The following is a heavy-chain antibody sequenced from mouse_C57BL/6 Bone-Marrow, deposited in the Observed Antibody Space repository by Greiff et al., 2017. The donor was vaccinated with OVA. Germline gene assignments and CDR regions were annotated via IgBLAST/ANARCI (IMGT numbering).Heavy chain of an antibody. D-gene: IGHD2-3*01. CDR1: GYAFSSSW. CDR2: IYPGDGDT. CDR3: ARHEDGYYASYFDY. Sequence: VQLQQSGPELVKPGASVKISCKASGYAFSSSWMNWVKQRPGKGLEWIGRIYPGDGDTNYNGKFKGKATLTADKSSSTAYMQLSSLTSVNSAVYFCARHEDGYYASYFDYWGQGTTLTVSS. V-gene: IGHV1-82*01. J-gene: IGHJ2*01.